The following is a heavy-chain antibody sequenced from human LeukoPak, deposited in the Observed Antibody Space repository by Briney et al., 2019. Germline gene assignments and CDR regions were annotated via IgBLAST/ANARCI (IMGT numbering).Heavy chain of an antibody. V-gene: IGHV4-59*01. CDR3: AGDHDYYDSSGYYRYFDY. D-gene: IGHD3-22*01. J-gene: IGHJ4*02. Sequence: SETLSLTCTVSGGSISSYYWSWIRQPPGKGLEWIGYIYYSGSTNYNPSLKSRVTISVDTSKNQFSLKLSSVTAADTAVYYCAGDHDYYDSSGYYRYFDYWGQGTLVTVSS. CDR1: GGSISSYY. CDR2: IYYSGST.